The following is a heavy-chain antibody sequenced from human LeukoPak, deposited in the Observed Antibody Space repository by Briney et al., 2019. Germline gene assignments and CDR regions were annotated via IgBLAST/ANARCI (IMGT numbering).Heavy chain of an antibody. CDR2: IYYSGST. CDR1: GGSINSGGYY. Sequence: PSETLSLTCTVSGGSINSGGYYWSWIRQHPGKGLEWIGYIYYSGSTYYNPSLKSRVTISVDTSKNQFSLQVNSVTPEDTAVYYCARDVVGMGGYGAYVGLPLDYWDQGILVTVSS. CDR3: ARDVVGMGGYGAYVGLPLDY. D-gene: IGHD5-12*01. J-gene: IGHJ4*02. V-gene: IGHV4-31*03.